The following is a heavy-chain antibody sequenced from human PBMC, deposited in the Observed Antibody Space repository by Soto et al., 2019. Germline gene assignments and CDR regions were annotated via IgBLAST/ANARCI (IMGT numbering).Heavy chain of an antibody. V-gene: IGHV3-30-3*01. CDR1: GFTFSSYA. Sequence: GGSLRLSCAASGFTFSSYAMHWVRQAPGKGLEWVAVISYDGSNKYYADSVKGRFTISRDNSKNALYLQMNSLRAEDTAVYYCARGYCSGGSCYGMDVWGQGTTVTVSS. J-gene: IGHJ6*02. CDR3: ARGYCSGGSCYGMDV. D-gene: IGHD2-15*01. CDR2: ISYDGSNK.